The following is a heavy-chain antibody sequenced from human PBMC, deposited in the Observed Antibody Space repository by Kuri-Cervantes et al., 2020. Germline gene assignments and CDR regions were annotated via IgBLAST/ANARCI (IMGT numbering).Heavy chain of an antibody. Sequence: GESLKISCKASGYTFTSYDINWVRQAPGQGLEWMGWISAYNGDTNYAQKLQGRVTMTTDTSTSTAYMELRSLRSGDTAVYYCARVEKQDIVVVPGHPSHSYNWFDPWGQGTLVTVSS. CDR2: ISAYNGDT. CDR3: ARVEKQDIVVVPGHPSHSYNWFDP. J-gene: IGHJ5*02. V-gene: IGHV1-18*01. D-gene: IGHD2-2*01. CDR1: GYTFTSYD.